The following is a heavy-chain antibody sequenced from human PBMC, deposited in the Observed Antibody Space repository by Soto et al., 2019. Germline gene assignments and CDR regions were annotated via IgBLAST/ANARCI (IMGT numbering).Heavy chain of an antibody. J-gene: IGHJ4*02. D-gene: IGHD4-17*01. V-gene: IGHV3-23*01. CDR3: ARGPSYSDSYFDY. CDR2: ISGSGGRT. CDR1: GFTFSNYA. Sequence: GGSLRVSWAVSGFTFSNYAMSWVRQAPGKGLEWVSGISGSGGRTYYADSVKGRFTISRDNSKSTLYLQMNSLRAEDTAVYYCARGPSYSDSYFDYWGQGTLVTVSS.